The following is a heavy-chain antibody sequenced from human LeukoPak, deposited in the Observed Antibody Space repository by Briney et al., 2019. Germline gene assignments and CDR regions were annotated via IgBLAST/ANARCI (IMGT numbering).Heavy chain of an antibody. D-gene: IGHD3-3*01. CDR3: ASELRFLEWPIYFDY. CDR2: IYYSGST. J-gene: IGHJ4*02. CDR1: GASISSSSYY. Sequence: PETLSLTCTVSGASISSSSYYWGWIRQPPGKGLEWIGSIYYSGSTYYNPSLKSRVTISVDTSKNQFSLKLSSVTAADTAVYYCASELRFLEWPIYFDYWGQGTLVTVSS. V-gene: IGHV4-39*01.